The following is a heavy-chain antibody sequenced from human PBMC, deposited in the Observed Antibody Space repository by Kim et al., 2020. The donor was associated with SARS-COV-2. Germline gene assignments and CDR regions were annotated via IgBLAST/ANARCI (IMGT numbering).Heavy chain of an antibody. CDR2: ITDYNGKT. V-gene: IGHV1-18*01. D-gene: IGHD3-16*01. Sequence: ASVKVSCKASGYMFSSYGISWVRQAPGQGLEWMGWITDYNGKTKYAQKFQDRVTMTTDTATTTAYMELRRLTSDDTAVYYCTREGLAYYNGMYVWGQGTT. CDR3: TREGLAYYNGMYV. J-gene: IGHJ6*02. CDR1: GYMFSSYG.